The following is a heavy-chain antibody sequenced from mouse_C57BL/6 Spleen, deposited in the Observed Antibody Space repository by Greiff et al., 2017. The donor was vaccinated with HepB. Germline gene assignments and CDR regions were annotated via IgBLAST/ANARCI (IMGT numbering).Heavy chain of an antibody. D-gene: IGHD1-1*01. CDR1: GYTFTSYW. V-gene: IGHV1-59*01. CDR3: ARATTVVDWYFDV. CDR2: IDPSDSYT. J-gene: IGHJ1*03. Sequence: VQLQQPGAELVRPGTSVKLSCKASGYTFTSYWMHWVKQRPGQGLEWIGVIDPSDSYTNYNQKFKGKATLTVDTSSSTAYRQRSSLTSEDSAVYYCARATTVVDWYFDVWGTGTTVTVSS.